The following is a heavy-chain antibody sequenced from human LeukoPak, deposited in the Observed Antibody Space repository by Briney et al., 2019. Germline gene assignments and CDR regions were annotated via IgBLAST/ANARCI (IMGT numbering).Heavy chain of an antibody. J-gene: IGHJ4*02. V-gene: IGHV4-59*01. D-gene: IGHD1-26*01. CDR2: IYYIGRT. CDR3: ARDTVGASHFDY. CDR1: GGSIGRYY. Sequence: SETLSLTCTLSGGSIGRYYWNWIRQPPGKGREWIGYIYYIGRTKYNPSLKSRVTIAIDTSKNQLSLRLSSVTAADTAVYFCARDTVGASHFDYWGQGTLVTVSS.